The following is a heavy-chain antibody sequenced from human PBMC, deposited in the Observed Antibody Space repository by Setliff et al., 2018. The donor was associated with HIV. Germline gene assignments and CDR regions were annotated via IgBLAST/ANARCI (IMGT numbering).Heavy chain of an antibody. V-gene: IGHV3-33*06. Sequence: GGSLRLSCAASGFNFSSYGMHWVRQAPGKGLEWVAIIWYDGSNKYYADSVKGRFTISRDNSKNTLYLQMNSLRAEDTAVYYCAKDPRAAVATICDYWGQGTLVTVSS. CDR3: AKDPRAAVATICDY. CDR1: GFNFSSYG. D-gene: IGHD5-12*01. CDR2: IWYDGSNK. J-gene: IGHJ4*02.